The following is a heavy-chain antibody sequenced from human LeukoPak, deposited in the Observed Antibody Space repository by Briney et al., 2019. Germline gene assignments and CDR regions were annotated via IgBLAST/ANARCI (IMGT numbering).Heavy chain of an antibody. CDR2: ISGSGGST. V-gene: IGHV3-23*01. Sequence: GGSLRLSCAASGFTFSSYGMSWVRQAPGKGLEWVSAISGSGGSTYYADSVKGRFTISRDNSKNTLYLQMNSLRAEDTAVYYCARGVSSGTYFLSRDYCYMDVWGKGTTVIISS. CDR1: GFTFSSYG. J-gene: IGHJ6*03. CDR3: ARGVSSGTYFLSRDYCYMDV. D-gene: IGHD1-26*01.